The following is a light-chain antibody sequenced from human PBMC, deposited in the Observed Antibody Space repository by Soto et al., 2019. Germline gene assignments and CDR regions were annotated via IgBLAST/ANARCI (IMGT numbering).Light chain of an antibody. CDR3: KQYGGSPPIT. Sequence: EFVLTQSPGTLSLSPGERATLSCRASQSVSGSNLAWYQHKPGQAPRLLIYGASTRATGIPDRFSGSGSGTDFTLAISRLEPEDLAVYYCKQYGGSPPITFGPGTKVDIK. V-gene: IGKV3-20*01. CDR2: GAS. J-gene: IGKJ3*01. CDR1: QSVSGSN.